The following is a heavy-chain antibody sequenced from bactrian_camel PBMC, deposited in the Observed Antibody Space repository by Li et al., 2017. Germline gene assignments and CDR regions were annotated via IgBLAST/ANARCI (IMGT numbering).Heavy chain of an antibody. CDR2: IDTGGGST. D-gene: IGHD2*01. J-gene: IGHJ6*01. V-gene: IGHV3S1*01. CDR1: RVRYSEYN. Sequence: HVQLVESGGGSVQAGGSLTLSCAALRVRYSEYNMAWFRQAPGNERVGVAGIDTGGGSTYYADSVAGRFTISQDNAKSMLYLQMNSLKPEDTAMYYCAADRGSRIGGNGQPINYRSFAYWGQGTQVTVS. CDR3: AADRGSRIGGNGQPINYRSFAY.